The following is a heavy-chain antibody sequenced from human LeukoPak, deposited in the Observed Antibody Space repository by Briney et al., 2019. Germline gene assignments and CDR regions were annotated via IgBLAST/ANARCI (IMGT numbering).Heavy chain of an antibody. J-gene: IGHJ4*02. V-gene: IGHV3-21*01. CDR2: ISSSSSYI. CDR1: GFTFSSYS. Sequence: GGSLRLSCAASGFTFSSYSMNWVRQAPGKGLEWVSSISSSSSYIYYADSVKGRFTISRDNAKNSLYLQMNSLRAEDTAVYYCARGESKRFLEWLFFDYWGRGTLVTVSS. CDR3: ARGESKRFLEWLFFDY. D-gene: IGHD3-3*01.